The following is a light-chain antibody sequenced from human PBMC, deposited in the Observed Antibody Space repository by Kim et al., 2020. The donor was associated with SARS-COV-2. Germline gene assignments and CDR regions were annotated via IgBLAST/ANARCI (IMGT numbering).Light chain of an antibody. CDR3: LQDYNYPLT. CDR2: AAS. CDR1: QGIRNE. V-gene: IGKV1-6*01. J-gene: IGKJ1*01. Sequence: AYVGDNTTSTCLASQGIRNELGWYQQKPWKAPKLLIYAASSLETGVPSSFSGSGSGTDFTLTISSLQPEHFATYYCLQDYNYPLTFGQGTTVDI.